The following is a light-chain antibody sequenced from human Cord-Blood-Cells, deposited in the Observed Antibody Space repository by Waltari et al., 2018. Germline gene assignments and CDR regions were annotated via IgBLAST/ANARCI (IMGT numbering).Light chain of an antibody. J-gene: IGLJ2*01. CDR1: SSDVGGYNY. CDR3: CSYAGSYVV. CDR2: DVS. V-gene: IGLV2-11*01. Sequence: QSALTQPRSVSGSPGQSVTISCPGTSSDVGGYNYVSWYQHHPGKAPKLMIYDVSKRPSGVPDRFSGSKSGNTASLTISGLQAEDEADYYCCSYAGSYVVFGGGTKLTVL.